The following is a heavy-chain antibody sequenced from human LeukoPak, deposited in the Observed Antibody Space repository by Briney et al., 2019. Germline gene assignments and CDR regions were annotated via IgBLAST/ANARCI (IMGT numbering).Heavy chain of an antibody. J-gene: IGHJ4*02. CDR1: GFSLSTRGVG. CDR2: IYWDDDK. CDR3: ARVPAMGSPFDY. Sequence: SGPTLVNPTQTLTLTCTFSGFSLSTRGVGVGWIRQPPGKALEWLSLIYWDDDKRYSPTRKSRLTITNDTSKNQVVLTMTNMDPVDTATYYCARVPAMGSPFDYWGQGTLVTVSS. V-gene: IGHV2-5*02. D-gene: IGHD5-18*01.